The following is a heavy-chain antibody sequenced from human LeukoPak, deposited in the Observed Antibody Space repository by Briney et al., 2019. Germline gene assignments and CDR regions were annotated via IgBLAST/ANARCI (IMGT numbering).Heavy chain of an antibody. J-gene: IGHJ4*02. D-gene: IGHD3-3*01. Sequence: SETLSLTCAVYGESFNDHWWSWNRQPPGKGLEWIGEVNHSGATNYNPSLKSRVTVSADTSKNQFSLKLSSVTAADPAVYYCARRPRNSETYDGPSGLDYWGQGTLVTVSS. CDR2: VNHSGAT. CDR1: GESFNDHW. V-gene: IGHV4-34*01. CDR3: ARRPRNSETYDGPSGLDY.